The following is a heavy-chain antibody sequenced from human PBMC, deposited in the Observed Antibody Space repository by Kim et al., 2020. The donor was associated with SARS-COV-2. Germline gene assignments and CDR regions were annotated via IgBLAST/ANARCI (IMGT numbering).Heavy chain of an antibody. D-gene: IGHD6-13*01. J-gene: IGHJ6*02. CDR1: GGSISSSNW. CDR3: ARDQVIAAAGTFRPLYYYGMDV. Sequence: SETLSLTCAVSGGSISSSNWWSWVRQPPGKGLEWIGEIYHSGSTNYNPSLKSRVTISVDKSKNQFSLKLSSVTAADTAVYYCARDQVIAAAGTFRPLYYYGMDVWGQGTTVTVSS. CDR2: IYHSGST. V-gene: IGHV4-4*02.